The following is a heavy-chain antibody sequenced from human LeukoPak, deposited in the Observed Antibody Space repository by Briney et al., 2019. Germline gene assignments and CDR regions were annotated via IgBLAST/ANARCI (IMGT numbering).Heavy chain of an antibody. J-gene: IGHJ5*02. V-gene: IGHV4-34*01. Sequence: PSETLSLTCAVYGGSFSGYYWSWIRQPPGKGLEWIGEINHSGSTNYNPSLKSRVTISVDTSKNQFSLKLSSVTAADTAVYYCARGFYYYGSGSCKGRWFDPWGQGTLVTVSS. CDR2: INHSGST. D-gene: IGHD3-10*01. CDR1: GGSFSGYY. CDR3: ARGFYYYGSGSCKGRWFDP.